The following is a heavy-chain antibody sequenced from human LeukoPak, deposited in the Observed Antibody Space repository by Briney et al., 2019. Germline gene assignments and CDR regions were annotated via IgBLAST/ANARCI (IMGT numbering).Heavy chain of an antibody. V-gene: IGHV4-30-2*01. CDR2: IYHSGST. CDR1: GGSISSGGYY. Sequence: SQTLSLTCTVSGGSISSGGYYWSWIRQPPGKGLEWIGYIYHSGSTYHNPSLKSRVTISVDRSKNQFSLKLSSVTAADTAVYYCARGGYAQRDAFDIWGQGTMVTVSS. J-gene: IGHJ3*02. CDR3: ARGGYAQRDAFDI. D-gene: IGHD5-12*01.